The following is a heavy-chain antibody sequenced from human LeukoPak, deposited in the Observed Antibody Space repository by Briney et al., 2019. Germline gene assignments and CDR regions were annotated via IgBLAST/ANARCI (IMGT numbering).Heavy chain of an antibody. D-gene: IGHD6-13*01. CDR3: ARMYSSSWYLNY. V-gene: IGHV4-38-2*01. J-gene: IGHJ4*02. Sequence: SETLSLTCAASGYSISSGYYWDWIRQPPGKGLEWIGTIYHSGTTYYNPSLKSRVTISVDTSKNQFSLKLSSVTAADTAVYYCARMYSSSWYLNYWGQGTLVTVSS. CDR1: GYSISSGYY. CDR2: IYHSGTT.